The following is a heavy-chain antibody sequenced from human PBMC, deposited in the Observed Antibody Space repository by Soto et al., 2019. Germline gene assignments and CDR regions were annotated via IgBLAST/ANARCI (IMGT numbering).Heavy chain of an antibody. CDR3: ARDRVGATSYYYYGMDV. CDR1: GGTFSSYA. J-gene: IGHJ6*02. CDR2: IIPIFGTA. D-gene: IGHD1-26*01. V-gene: IGHV1-69*13. Sequence: SVKVSCKASGGTFSSYAISWVRQAPGQGLEWMGGIIPIFGTANYAQKFQGRVTITADESTSTAYMELSSLRSEDTAVYYCARDRVGATSYYYYGMDVWGQGTTVTVSS.